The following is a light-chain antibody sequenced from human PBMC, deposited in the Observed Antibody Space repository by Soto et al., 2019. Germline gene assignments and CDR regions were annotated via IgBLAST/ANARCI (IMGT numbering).Light chain of an antibody. CDR1: QSISSW. CDR2: HAS. J-gene: IGKJ1*01. V-gene: IGKV1-5*01. CDR3: QQYMSYS. Sequence: IQMTQSPSSLSASVGDRVTITCRASQSISSWLAWYQQKPGTAPKLLIYHASTLESGVPSRFIVSGSGTEFTLPISSLQPDDFATDYCQQYMSYSFGQGTKVEI.